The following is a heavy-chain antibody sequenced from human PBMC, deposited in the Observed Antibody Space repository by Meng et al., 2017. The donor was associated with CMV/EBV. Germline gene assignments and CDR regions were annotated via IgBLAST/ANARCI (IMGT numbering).Heavy chain of an antibody. J-gene: IGHJ6*02. CDR3: ARGGIGLELGEKGGGYYGMDV. CDR2: ISSSSSYI. D-gene: IGHD3-16*01. Sequence: GEFLKTSCAASGFTFSSYSMNWVRQAPGKGLEWVLFISSSSSYIYYADSVKGRFTITRDNAKNSLYLQMNSLRAEDTAVYYCARGGIGLELGEKGGGYYGMDVWGQGTTVTVSS. CDR1: GFTFSSYS. V-gene: IGHV3-21*01.